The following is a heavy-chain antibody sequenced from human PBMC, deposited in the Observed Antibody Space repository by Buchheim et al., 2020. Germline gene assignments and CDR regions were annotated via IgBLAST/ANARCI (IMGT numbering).Heavy chain of an antibody. D-gene: IGHD6-13*01. Sequence: QVQLVESGGGVVQPGRSLRLSCAASGFTFSSYGMHWVRQAPGKGPEWVAIIWYDGSNKYYADSVKGRFTISRDNSKDTLYLQMNSLRAEDTAVYNCAKDRYSTSRYFDYWGQGTL. V-gene: IGHV3-30*18. CDR2: IWYDGSNK. CDR1: GFTFSSYG. CDR3: AKDRYSTSRYFDY. J-gene: IGHJ4*02.